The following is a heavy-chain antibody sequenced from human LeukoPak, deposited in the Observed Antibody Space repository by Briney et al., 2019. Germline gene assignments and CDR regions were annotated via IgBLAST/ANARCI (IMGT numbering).Heavy chain of an antibody. CDR3: ARGSGSTVTLGVDY. J-gene: IGHJ4*02. D-gene: IGHD4-17*01. V-gene: IGHV3-23*01. CDR2: ITKSGDQT. Sequence: GGSLRLSCVPSGITFSNSALSWVRQAPGKGLEWVSTITKSGDQTHYADSVRGPFTISRDIFKNTLYLQMNSLRAEDTAVYYCARGSGSTVTLGVDYWGQGTLVTVSS. CDR1: GITFSNSA.